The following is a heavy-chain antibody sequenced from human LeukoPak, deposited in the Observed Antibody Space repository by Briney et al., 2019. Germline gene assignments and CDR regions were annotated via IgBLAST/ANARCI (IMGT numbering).Heavy chain of an antibody. D-gene: IGHD3-16*01. CDR1: GFTFSSYG. J-gene: IGHJ4*02. V-gene: IGHV3-30*02. CDR3: ARGGVDY. CDR2: IRYDGSNK. Sequence: GGSLRLSCAASGFTFSSYGMHWVRQAPGKGLEWVAFIRYDGSNKYYADSVKGRFTISRDNAKNTLYLQMNSLTAEDTAVYYCARGGVDYWGQGTLVTVSS.